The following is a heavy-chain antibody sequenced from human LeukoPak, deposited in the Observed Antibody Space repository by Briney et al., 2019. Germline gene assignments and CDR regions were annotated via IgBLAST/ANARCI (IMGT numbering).Heavy chain of an antibody. CDR1: RGSLSNSSYY. V-gene: IGHV4-39*01. Sequence: PSGTLSLTCTVSRGSLSNSSYYWGWIRQPPGEGLEWIGSIYYSGSTYYNPSFKSRVTISVDTSKNQFSLKLSSVTAADTAVYYCARVEMATITGGWFDPWGQGTLVTVSS. CDR2: IYYSGST. J-gene: IGHJ5*02. D-gene: IGHD5-24*01. CDR3: ARVEMATITGGWFDP.